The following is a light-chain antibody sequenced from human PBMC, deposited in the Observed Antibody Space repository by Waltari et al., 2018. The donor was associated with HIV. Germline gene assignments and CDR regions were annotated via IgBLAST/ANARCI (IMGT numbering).Light chain of an antibody. CDR2: QDF. V-gene: IGLV3-1*01. CDR3: LVWDSGTLI. J-gene: IGLJ2*01. CDR1: RLRDKY. Sequence: YELTQPPSVSVSPGHQATITCSGDRLRDKYISWYQQKPGQSPVLIIYQDFKRPSGIPERFSGFNSGEIGTLTISGTQPLDEADYYCLVWDSGTLIFGGGTKLTVL.